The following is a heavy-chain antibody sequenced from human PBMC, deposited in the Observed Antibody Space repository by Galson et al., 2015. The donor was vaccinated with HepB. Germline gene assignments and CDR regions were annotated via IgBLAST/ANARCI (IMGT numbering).Heavy chain of an antibody. CDR2: IIPIFGTA. D-gene: IGHD5-12*01. J-gene: IGHJ6*02. CDR1: GGTFSSYA. Sequence: SVKVSCKASGGTFSSYAISWVRQAPGQGLEWMGGIIPIFGTANYAQKFQGRVTITADESTSTAYMELSSLRFEDTAVYYCARIGYSGYDLVSPNGYYYYGMDVWGQGTTVTVSS. V-gene: IGHV1-69*13. CDR3: ARIGYSGYDLVSPNGYYYYGMDV.